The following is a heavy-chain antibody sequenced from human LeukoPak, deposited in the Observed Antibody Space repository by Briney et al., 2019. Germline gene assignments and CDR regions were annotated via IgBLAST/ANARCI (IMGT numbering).Heavy chain of an antibody. V-gene: IGHV4-34*01. Sequence: PSETLSLTCAVYGGSFSGYYWSWIRQPPGKGLEWIGEINHSGSTNYNPSLKSRVTISVDTSKNQFSLKLSSVTAADTAVYYCARAGRGYSYGYWFDPWGQGTLVTVSS. CDR3: ARAGRGYSYGYWFDP. CDR1: GGSFSGYY. J-gene: IGHJ5*02. CDR2: INHSGST. D-gene: IGHD5-18*01.